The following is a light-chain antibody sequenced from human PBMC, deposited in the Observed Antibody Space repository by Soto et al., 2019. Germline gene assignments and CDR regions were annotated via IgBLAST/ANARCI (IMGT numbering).Light chain of an antibody. CDR1: QSVSSSY. Sequence: EIVLTQSPGTLSSSPGERATLSCRASQSVSSSYLAWYQQKSGQAPRLLISGASSRPTGSPDTLSGSESGTDFTLTISTLEPEYFAECYVQQSDSSLYTFGQGTKLEIK. CDR2: GAS. V-gene: IGKV3-20*01. J-gene: IGKJ2*01. CDR3: QQSDSSLYT.